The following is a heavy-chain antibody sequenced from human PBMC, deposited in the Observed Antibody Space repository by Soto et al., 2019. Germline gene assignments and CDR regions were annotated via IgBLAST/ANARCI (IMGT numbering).Heavy chain of an antibody. D-gene: IGHD6-13*01. Sequence: ASVKVSCKASGYTFTSYGIIWVRQAPGQGPEWMGWISAYNGNTNYEQKLQGRVTMTTDTSTSTAYMELRSRRSDDTAVYYCARDGTAAAGTAAYYYYGMDVWGQGTTVTVSS. CDR3: ARDGTAAAGTAAYYYYGMDV. CDR2: ISAYNGNT. J-gene: IGHJ6*02. V-gene: IGHV1-18*04. CDR1: GYTFTSYG.